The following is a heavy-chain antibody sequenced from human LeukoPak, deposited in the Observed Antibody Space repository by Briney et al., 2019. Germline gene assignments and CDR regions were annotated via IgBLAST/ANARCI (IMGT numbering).Heavy chain of an antibody. CDR1: GFTFSTYA. J-gene: IGHJ4*02. Sequence: GGSLRLSCTASGFTFSTYAMHWVRQAPGKGLEWVAVISYDGSNKYYADSVKGRFTISRDNSKNTLYLQLNSLRAEDTAVYYCARALDEGARFDYWGQGTLVTVSS. V-gene: IGHV3-30-3*01. CDR2: ISYDGSNK. CDR3: ARALDEGARFDY.